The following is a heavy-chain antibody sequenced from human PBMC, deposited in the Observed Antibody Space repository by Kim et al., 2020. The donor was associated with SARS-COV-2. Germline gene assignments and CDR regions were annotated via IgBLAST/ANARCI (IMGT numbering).Heavy chain of an antibody. CDR3: ARGNNYDFWSGYYFWFDP. V-gene: IGHV4-59*09. D-gene: IGHD3-3*01. J-gene: IGHJ5*02. Sequence: KSRVTISVDTSKNQLSLKLSSVTAADTAVYYCARGNNYDFWSGYYFWFDPWGQGTLVTVSS.